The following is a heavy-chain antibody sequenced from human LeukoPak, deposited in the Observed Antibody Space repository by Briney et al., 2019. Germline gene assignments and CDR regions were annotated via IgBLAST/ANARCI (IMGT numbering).Heavy chain of an antibody. Sequence: GGSLRLSCAASGFTFDDYGMSWVRQAPGKGLEWVSGINWNGGSTGYADSVKGRFTISRDNAKNSLYLQMNSLRAEDTALYYCARVHKTSGWYDYHYMDVWGKGTTVTVSS. CDR3: ARVHKTSGWYDYHYMDV. D-gene: IGHD6-19*01. CDR1: GFTFDDYG. CDR2: INWNGGST. V-gene: IGHV3-20*04. J-gene: IGHJ6*03.